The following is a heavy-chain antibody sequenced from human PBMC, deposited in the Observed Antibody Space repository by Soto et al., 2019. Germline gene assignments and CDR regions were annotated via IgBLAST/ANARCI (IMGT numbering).Heavy chain of an antibody. J-gene: IGHJ5*02. Sequence: SETLSLTCAVYGGSFSGYYWSWIRQPPGKGLEWIGEINHSGSTNYNPSLKSRVTISVDTSKNQFSLKLSSVTAADTAVYYCARGTRVTMVRGVISPHNWFDPWGQGTLVTVSS. CDR3: ARGTRVTMVRGVISPHNWFDP. CDR2: INHSGST. CDR1: GGSFSGYY. V-gene: IGHV4-34*01. D-gene: IGHD3-10*01.